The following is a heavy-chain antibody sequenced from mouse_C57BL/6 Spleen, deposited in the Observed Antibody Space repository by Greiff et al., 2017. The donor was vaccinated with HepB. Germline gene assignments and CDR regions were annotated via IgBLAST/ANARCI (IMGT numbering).Heavy chain of an antibody. CDR3: ARGGTVVAPGFAY. Sequence: EVQRVESGGGLVKPGGSLKLSCAASGFTFSSYAMSWVRQTPEKRLEWVATISDGGSYTYYPDNVKGRFTISRDNAKNNLYLQMSHLKSEDTAMYDCARGGTVVAPGFAYWGQGTLVTVSA. V-gene: IGHV5-4*01. J-gene: IGHJ3*01. CDR2: ISDGGSYT. CDR1: GFTFSSYA. D-gene: IGHD1-1*01.